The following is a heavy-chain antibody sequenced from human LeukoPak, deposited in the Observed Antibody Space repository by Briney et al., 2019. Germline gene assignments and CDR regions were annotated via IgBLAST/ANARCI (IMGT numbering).Heavy chain of an antibody. J-gene: IGHJ4*02. CDR1: GGSISSANYY. Sequence: TSETLSLTCTVSGGSISSANYYWGWIRQPSGKGLEWIGSVYNSGSSFDNPALKSRVTISVDTSKNQFSLKLSSVTAADTAVYYCARHRSGWLQSSFDYWGQGTLVTVSS. D-gene: IGHD5-24*01. V-gene: IGHV4-39*01. CDR3: ARHRSGWLQSSFDY. CDR2: VYNSGSS.